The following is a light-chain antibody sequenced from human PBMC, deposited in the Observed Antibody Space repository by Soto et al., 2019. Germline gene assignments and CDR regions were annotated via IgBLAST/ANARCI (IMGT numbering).Light chain of an antibody. J-gene: IGKJ1*01. V-gene: IGKV1-5*03. CDR3: QQYNSFPRT. CDR1: QSISSW. Sequence: DIQMTQSPSTLSAAVGDRVTITCRASQSISSWLAWYRQRPGKAPNLLIYKASTLESGVPSRFSGSGSGTEFTLTISSLQSDDFATYYCQQYNSFPRTFGQGTKVEVK. CDR2: KAS.